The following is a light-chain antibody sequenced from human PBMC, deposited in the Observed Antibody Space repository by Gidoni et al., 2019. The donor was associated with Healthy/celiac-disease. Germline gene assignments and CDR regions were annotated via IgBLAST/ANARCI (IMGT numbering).Light chain of an antibody. CDR3: QAWDSRTHVV. J-gene: IGLJ2*01. Sequence: SYELTQPPSASVSPGQTASITCSGDKLGDKYACWYQQKPGQSPVLVIYQDSKRTSGIPERFSGSNSGNTSTLTISGTQAMDEADYYCQAWDSRTHVVFGGGTKLTVL. CDR2: QDS. CDR1: KLGDKY. V-gene: IGLV3-1*01.